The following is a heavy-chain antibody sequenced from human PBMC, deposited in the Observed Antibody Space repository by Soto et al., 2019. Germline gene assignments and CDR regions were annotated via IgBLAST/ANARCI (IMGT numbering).Heavy chain of an antibody. Sequence: PSETLSLTCAVYCGSLSGYYWTWIRQPPGKGLEWIGEVNPGGITNYIPSFKSRLKISLATSKKEFSLEMTSVTPADTAVYYGERGVIKMAIQSSGPWGPGYLVTVS. CDR1: CGSLSGYY. CDR2: VNPGGIT. V-gene: IGHV4-34*01. D-gene: IGHD3-3*01. CDR3: ERGVIKMAIQSSGP. J-gene: IGHJ5*02.